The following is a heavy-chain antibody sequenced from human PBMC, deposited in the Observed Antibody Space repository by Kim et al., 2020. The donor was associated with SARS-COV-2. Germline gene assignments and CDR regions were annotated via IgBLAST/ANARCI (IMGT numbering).Heavy chain of an antibody. Sequence: ASVKVSCKASGYTFTSYGISWVRQAPGQGLEWMGWISAYNGNTNYAQKLQGRVTMTTDTSTSTAYMELRSLRSDDTAVYYCAISIDSSSWYLAVDYFDYWGQGTLVTVSS. CDR2: ISAYNGNT. V-gene: IGHV1-18*04. D-gene: IGHD6-13*01. CDR3: AISIDSSSWYLAVDYFDY. CDR1: GYTFTSYG. J-gene: IGHJ4*02.